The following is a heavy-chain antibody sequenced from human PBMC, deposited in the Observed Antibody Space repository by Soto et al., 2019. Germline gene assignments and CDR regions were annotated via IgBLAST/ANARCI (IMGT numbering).Heavy chain of an antibody. CDR2: ISSNSAYI. CDR1: GFTCRSFT. CDR3: TRDASRDSSARGWFDP. Sequence: GGSLRLSCAASGFTCRSFTMNWVRQAPGKGLEWVSTISSNSAYIYYTEALRGRFTISRDNAKNSLHLQMNSLRAEDTAVYYCTRDASRDSSARGWFDPWGPGTLVTVSS. D-gene: IGHD6-13*01. V-gene: IGHV3-21*01. J-gene: IGHJ5*02.